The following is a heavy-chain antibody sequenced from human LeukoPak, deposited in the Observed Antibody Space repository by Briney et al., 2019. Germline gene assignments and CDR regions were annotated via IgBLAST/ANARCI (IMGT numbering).Heavy chain of an antibody. CDR3: ARIPSTYYYDSSGYYGDY. CDR1: GFTFDDYG. Sequence: GGSLRLSCAASGFTFDDYGMSWVRQAPGKGLEWVSGINWNGGSTGYADSVKGRFTISRDNAKNSLYLQMNSLRAEDTALYYCARIPSTYYYDSSGYYGDYWGQGTLVTVSS. V-gene: IGHV3-20*04. D-gene: IGHD3-22*01. CDR2: INWNGGST. J-gene: IGHJ4*02.